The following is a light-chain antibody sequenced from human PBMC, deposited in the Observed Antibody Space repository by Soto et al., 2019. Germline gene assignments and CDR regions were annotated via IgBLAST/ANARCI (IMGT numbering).Light chain of an antibody. CDR1: QSVGRN. J-gene: IGKJ3*01. CDR2: AAS. Sequence: EIVVTQSPGILSVSPGDRATLSYRASQSVGRNLAWYQQKRGQAPTLLIYAASTRATGIPARFTGSGSGTDFTLTISSLQSEDFAVYYCQEYSKWPLFTFGPGTRVDIK. CDR3: QEYSKWPLFT. V-gene: IGKV3-15*01.